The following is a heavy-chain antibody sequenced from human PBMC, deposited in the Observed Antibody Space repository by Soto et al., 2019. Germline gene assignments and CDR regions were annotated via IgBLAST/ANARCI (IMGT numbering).Heavy chain of an antibody. CDR1: GTTFDSFT. CDR2: FVPMFGSA. V-gene: IGHV1-69*01. D-gene: IGHD3-9*01. CDR3: AREDDTTGHYSWFDP. J-gene: IGHJ5*02. Sequence: QVQLVQSGAEVKKPGSSVKVSCKPSGTTFDSFTFAWVRQAPGQGLEWLGGFVPMFGSASIAQRFRGRVRITADASTGTGYMELSDLRSDDSASYYCAREDDTTGHYSWFDPWGPGTLVTVSS.